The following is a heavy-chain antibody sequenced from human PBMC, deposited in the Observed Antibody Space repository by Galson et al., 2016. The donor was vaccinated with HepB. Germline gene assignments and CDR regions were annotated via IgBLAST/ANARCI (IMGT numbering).Heavy chain of an antibody. V-gene: IGHV3-30-3*01. Sequence: SLRLSCAASGFSFSTYATHWVRQAPGKGLEWVAVISYDGSTKYYADSVKGRFTISRDNSKNTLSLQMNSLTAEDTAVYFCARTPQLWYEATLFDNWGQGTLVTVTS. J-gene: IGHJ4*02. CDR3: ARTPQLWYEATLFDN. CDR2: ISYDGSTK. D-gene: IGHD5-18*01. CDR1: GFSFSTYA.